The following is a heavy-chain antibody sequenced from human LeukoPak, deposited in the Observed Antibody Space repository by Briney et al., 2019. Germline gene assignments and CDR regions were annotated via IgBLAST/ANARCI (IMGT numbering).Heavy chain of an antibody. J-gene: IGHJ4*02. D-gene: IGHD6-6*01. CDR3: ARESRPVPFIAARTLDY. Sequence: PSETLSLTCTVSGGSVSSGNYYWSWIRQPPGKGLEWVGYIYYSGSINYNPSLKSRVTISVDTSKNQFSLKLSSVTAADTAVYYCARESRPVPFIAARTLDYWGQGTLVTVSS. CDR2: IYYSGSI. CDR1: GGSVSSGNYY. V-gene: IGHV4-61*01.